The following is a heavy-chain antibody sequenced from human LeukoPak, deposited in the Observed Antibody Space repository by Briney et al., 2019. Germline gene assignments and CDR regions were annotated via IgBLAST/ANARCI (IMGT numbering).Heavy chain of an antibody. CDR2: ISGGGSNI. CDR3: ARTPTYGFWSGYTLDV. J-gene: IGHJ6*02. CDR1: GFTFSTFE. D-gene: IGHD3-3*01. Sequence: GGSPRLSCATSGFTFSTFEMNWVRQAPGKGLEWVSYISGGGSNIYYADSVKGRFTVSRDDAKNSLYLQMDSLRAEDTAVYYCARTPTYGFWSGYTLDVWGQGTTVTVSS. V-gene: IGHV3-48*03.